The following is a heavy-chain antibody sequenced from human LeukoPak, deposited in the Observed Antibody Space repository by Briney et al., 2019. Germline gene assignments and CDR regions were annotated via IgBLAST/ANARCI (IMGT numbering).Heavy chain of an antibody. V-gene: IGHV3-23*01. CDR2: ISGSGGST. D-gene: IGHD3-16*02. J-gene: IGHJ4*02. CDR1: GFTFSSYA. Sequence: GGSLRLSCAASGFTFSSYAMSWVRQAPGKGLEWVSAISGSGGSTYYADSVKGRFTISRDNSKNTLYLQMNSLRAEDTAVYYCAKGDSYVWGSYRYGYYFDYWGQGTLVTVSS. CDR3: AKGDSYVWGSYRYGYYFDY.